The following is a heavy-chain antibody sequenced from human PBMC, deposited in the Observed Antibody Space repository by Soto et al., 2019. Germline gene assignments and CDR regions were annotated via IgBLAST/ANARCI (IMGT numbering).Heavy chain of an antibody. CDR2: IDPSAGST. J-gene: IGHJ4*02. V-gene: IGHV1-46*01. CDR3: ARSPRPTGTTLYYFDY. D-gene: IGHD1-1*01. CDR1: GYSFTAYY. Sequence: QVQLMQSGAEVKPPGASVKLSCKASGYSFTAYYIHWVRQAPGQGLERMGKIDPSAGSTTYAQNFQGRVTMTRDTSTSTLYMELNSLRSEDTALYYCARSPRPTGTTLYYFDYWGQGTLITVSS.